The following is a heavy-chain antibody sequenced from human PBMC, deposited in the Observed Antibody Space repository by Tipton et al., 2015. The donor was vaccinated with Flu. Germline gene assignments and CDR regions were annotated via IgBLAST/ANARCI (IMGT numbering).Heavy chain of an antibody. J-gene: IGHJ3*02. Sequence: LRLSCSVSGGTIKSYYWTWIRQPAGKGLEWIGRIYTSGSTGYNPSLKGRATISVDASKNQFSLKLGSVTAGDTAVYYCARRDCAGGICYSRVYDAFDIWGQGTLVTVSS. D-gene: IGHD2-8*02. CDR2: IYTSGST. V-gene: IGHV4-4*07. CDR3: ARRDCAGGICYSRVYDAFDI. CDR1: GGTIKSYY.